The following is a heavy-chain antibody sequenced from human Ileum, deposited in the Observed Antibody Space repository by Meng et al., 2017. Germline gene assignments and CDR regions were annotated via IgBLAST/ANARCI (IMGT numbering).Heavy chain of an antibody. J-gene: IGHJ4*02. CDR3: AKYSTYGSRSYGLLDS. CDR2: VSVSGSST. D-gene: IGHD3-10*01. V-gene: IGHV3-23*01. CDR1: GFTFTNYA. Sequence: GESLKISCAASGFTFTNYAMSWVRQAPGKGLEWVSSVSVSGSSTKYADSVKGRFTISRDNAKNTVYLQLTSLRAEDTALYYWAKYSTYGSRSYGLLDSWGQGTLVTVSS.